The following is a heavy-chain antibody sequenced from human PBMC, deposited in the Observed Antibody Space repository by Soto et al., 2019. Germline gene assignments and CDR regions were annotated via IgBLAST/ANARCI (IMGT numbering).Heavy chain of an antibody. D-gene: IGHD3-9*01. V-gene: IGHV3-53*01. J-gene: IGHJ6*02. Sequence: GGSLRLSCAASGFTVSSNYMSWVRQAPGKGLEWVSVIYSGGSTYYADSVKGRFTISRDNSKNTLYLQMNSLRAEDTAVYYCAREGNNCDILTGYWYYYGMDVWGQGTTVTV. CDR2: IYSGGST. CDR3: AREGNNCDILTGYWYYYGMDV. CDR1: GFTVSSNY.